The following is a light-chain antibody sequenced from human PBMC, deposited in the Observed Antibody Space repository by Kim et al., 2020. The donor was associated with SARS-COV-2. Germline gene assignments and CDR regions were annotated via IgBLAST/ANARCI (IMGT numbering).Light chain of an antibody. Sequence: DIQMTQSPSTLSASVGDRVTITCRASQSISTWLAWYQQKPGKAPKLLIYKALILDSGVPSRFSGSGSGTEFTLTISSLQPDDFATYYCQQYSSHWTFGQGTKVDIK. V-gene: IGKV1-5*03. CDR3: QQYSSHWT. CDR2: KAL. J-gene: IGKJ1*01. CDR1: QSISTW.